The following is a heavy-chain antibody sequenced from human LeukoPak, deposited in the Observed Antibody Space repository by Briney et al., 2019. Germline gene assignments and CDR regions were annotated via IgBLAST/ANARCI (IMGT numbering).Heavy chain of an antibody. CDR2: IYPGDSNT. V-gene: IGHV5-51*01. Sequence: GESLQISCKASGYSFTNYWIGWVRQMPGEGLEWMGLIYPGDSNTRYSPSFQGQVTMSADKSITTAYLQWSSPKASDTAMYFCATSLACSGGACYPNWFDSWGQGTLVTVSS. CDR1: GYSFTNYW. D-gene: IGHD2-15*01. J-gene: IGHJ5*01. CDR3: ATSLACSGGACYPNWFDS.